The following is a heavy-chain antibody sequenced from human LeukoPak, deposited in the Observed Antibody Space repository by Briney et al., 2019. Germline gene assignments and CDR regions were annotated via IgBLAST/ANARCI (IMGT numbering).Heavy chain of an antibody. CDR1: GFTFSSYG. Sequence: GRSLRLSCAASGFTFSSYGMHWVRQAPGKGLEWVAVIWYGGSNKYYADSVKGRFTISRDNSKNTLYLQMNSLRAEDTAVYYCAKEINYYGSSDYYPEYWGQGTLVTVSS. J-gene: IGHJ4*02. CDR3: AKEINYYGSSDYYPEY. CDR2: IWYGGSNK. V-gene: IGHV3-30*18. D-gene: IGHD3-22*01.